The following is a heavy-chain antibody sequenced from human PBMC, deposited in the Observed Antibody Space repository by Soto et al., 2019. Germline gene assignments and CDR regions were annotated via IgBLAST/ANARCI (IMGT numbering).Heavy chain of an antibody. CDR2: IWYDGSNK. J-gene: IGHJ4*02. CDR3: ARGYSSNSGVFDY. D-gene: IGHD6-13*01. Sequence: QVQLVESGGGVVQPGRSLRLSCAPSGFTFSSYGMHWVRQAPGKGLEWVALIWYDGSNKYYADSVKGRFTISRDNSKNTLYLQMNSLRAEDTAVYYCARGYSSNSGVFDYWGQGTLVTVSS. CDR1: GFTFSSYG. V-gene: IGHV3-33*01.